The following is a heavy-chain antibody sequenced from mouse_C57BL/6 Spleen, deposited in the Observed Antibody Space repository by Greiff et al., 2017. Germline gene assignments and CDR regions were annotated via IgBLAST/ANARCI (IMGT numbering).Heavy chain of an antibody. CDR3: ARSYDGYYVDYFDY. J-gene: IGHJ2*01. D-gene: IGHD2-3*01. CDR2: IWWDDDK. Sequence: QVTLKVCGPGILQPSQTLSLTCSFSGFSLSTFGMGVGWIRQPSGKGLEWLAHIWWDDDKYFNPALKSRLSISKDTSKNQVFLKIANVDTADTATYYCARSYDGYYVDYFDYWGQGTTLTVSS. V-gene: IGHV8-8*01. CDR1: GFSLSTFGMG.